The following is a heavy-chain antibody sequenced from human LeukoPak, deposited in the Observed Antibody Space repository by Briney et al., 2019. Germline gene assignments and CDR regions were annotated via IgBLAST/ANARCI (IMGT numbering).Heavy chain of an antibody. CDR1: GGSISSGSYY. CDR2: IYTSGST. D-gene: IGHD3-22*01. CDR3: ARDGPYDSSGYIRNY. V-gene: IGHV4-61*02. J-gene: IGHJ4*02. Sequence: SETLSLTCTVCGGSISSGSYYWSWIRQPAGKGLEWIGRIYTSGSTNYNPSLKNRVTISVDTSKNQFSLKLSSVTAADTAVYYCARDGPYDSSGYIRNYWGQGTLVTVSS.